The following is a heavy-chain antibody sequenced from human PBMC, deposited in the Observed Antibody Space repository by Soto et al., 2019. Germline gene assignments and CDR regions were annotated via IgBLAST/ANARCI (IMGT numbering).Heavy chain of an antibody. CDR1: GDTFSSYA. V-gene: IGHV1-69*10. J-gene: IGHJ6*03. CDR2: IIPSFGIA. Sequence: ASVKVSCKASGDTFSSYAIRWVRQAPGQGLEWMGGIIPSFGIANYAQKFQGRVTITADKSTSTAYMELSSLRSEDTDVYYCARTSSGSHYYDYYYMDVWGKGTTVTVSS. CDR3: ARTSSGSHYYDYYYMDV. D-gene: IGHD2-15*01.